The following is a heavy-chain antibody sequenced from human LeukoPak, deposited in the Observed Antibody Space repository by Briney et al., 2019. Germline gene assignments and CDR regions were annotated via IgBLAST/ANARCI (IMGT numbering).Heavy chain of an antibody. D-gene: IGHD2-2*01. Sequence: ASVKVSCKSSGYTSSSYGITWVRHAPGQGLECVGSVNVYNGDTNYAKKFQGRVTMTTETSTSTAYMELRSLKFDDTAVYYCAAPVGRNXXYYGMD. CDR2: VNVYNGDT. CDR1: GYTSSSYG. CDR3: AAPVGRNXXYYGMD. V-gene: IGHV1-18*01. J-gene: IGHJ6*01.